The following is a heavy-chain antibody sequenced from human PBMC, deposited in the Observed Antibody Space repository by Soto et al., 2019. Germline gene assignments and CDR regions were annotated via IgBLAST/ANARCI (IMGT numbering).Heavy chain of an antibody. Sequence: GASVKVSCKASGYTFTSYAISWVRQAPGQGLEWMGWTSAHNGNTNYAQRLQGRVTITTDTSTNTASMELRSLRSDDTAVYYCARGGVGATDSHYGMDVWGQGTTVTVSS. J-gene: IGHJ6*02. D-gene: IGHD1-26*01. CDR2: TSAHNGNT. CDR1: GYTFTSYA. V-gene: IGHV1-18*01. CDR3: ARGGVGATDSHYGMDV.